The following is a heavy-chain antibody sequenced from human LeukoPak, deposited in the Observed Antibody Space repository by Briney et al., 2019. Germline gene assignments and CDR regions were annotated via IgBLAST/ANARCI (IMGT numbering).Heavy chain of an antibody. Sequence: PGGSLRLSCAASGFTVSSNYMSWVRQAPGKGLEWVSVIYSGGSTYYADSVKGRFTISRHNSKNTLYLQMNSLRAEDTAVYYCARDPLVGGLRYFDYWGQGTLVTVSS. J-gene: IGHJ4*02. CDR2: IYSGGST. CDR1: GFTVSSNY. D-gene: IGHD3-9*01. CDR3: ARDPLVGGLRYFDY. V-gene: IGHV3-53*04.